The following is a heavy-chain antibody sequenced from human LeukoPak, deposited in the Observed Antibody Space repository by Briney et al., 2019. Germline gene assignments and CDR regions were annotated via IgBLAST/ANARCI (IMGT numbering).Heavy chain of an antibody. CDR1: GGSISSYY. J-gene: IGHJ4*02. Sequence: SETLSLTCTVSGGSISSYYWNWIRQPPGKGLEWIGYIYYSGSTYYNPSLKSRVTISVDTSKNQFSLKLSSVTAADTAVYYCAREGASGSYDYWGQGTLVTVSS. CDR2: IYYSGST. D-gene: IGHD1-26*01. CDR3: AREGASGSYDY. V-gene: IGHV4-59*12.